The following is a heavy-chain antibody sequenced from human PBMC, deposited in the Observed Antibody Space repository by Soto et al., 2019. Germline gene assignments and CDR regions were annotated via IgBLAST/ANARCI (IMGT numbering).Heavy chain of an antibody. CDR2: ICHSGTT. CDR1: GGSISSGGFC. J-gene: IGHJ5*02. D-gene: IGHD2-8*01. V-gene: IGHV4-30-2*01. Sequence: ASETLSLTCAVSGGSISSGGFCWSWIRQPPGKGLEWIGYICHSGTTYYNPSLKSRVTISLDMSKNQFSLKLNSVSAADTAVYYCARLIGNSWLDAWGQGTLVTVSS. CDR3: ARLIGNSWLDA.